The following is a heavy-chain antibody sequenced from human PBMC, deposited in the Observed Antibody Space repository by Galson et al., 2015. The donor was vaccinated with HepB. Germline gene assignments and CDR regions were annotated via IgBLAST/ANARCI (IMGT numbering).Heavy chain of an antibody. J-gene: IGHJ4*02. CDR2: INQDGSTR. Sequence: SLRLSCAASGFTFSSNWMAWLRQAPGKGLEFVANINQDGSTRNYMESVKGRFTISRDNAKTSLYLQMNSLRAEDTAIYYCARDVSGGAFDYWGQGSLVTVSP. CDR3: ARDVSGGAFDY. CDR1: GFTFSSNW. D-gene: IGHD1-26*01. V-gene: IGHV3-7*05.